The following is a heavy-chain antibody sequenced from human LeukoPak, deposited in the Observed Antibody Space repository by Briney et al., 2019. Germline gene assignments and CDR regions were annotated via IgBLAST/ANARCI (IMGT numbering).Heavy chain of an antibody. Sequence: GGSLRLSCAASGVTFSSYSRNWVRQAPGKGLEWVASISSSSSEIYYADSVKGRFPTPRDNAKNPLYLQMNSLRAEDTALYYCATEGAWGWAFDYWGQGTLVTVCS. CDR2: ISSSSSEI. CDR3: ATEGAWGWAFDY. J-gene: IGHJ4*02. CDR1: GVTFSSYS. D-gene: IGHD7-27*01. V-gene: IGHV3-21*01.